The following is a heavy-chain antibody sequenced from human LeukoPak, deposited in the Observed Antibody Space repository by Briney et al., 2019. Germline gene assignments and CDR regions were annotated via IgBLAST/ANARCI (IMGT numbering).Heavy chain of an antibody. CDR3: AKTYSRESGYDFFFHY. CDR1: GFSFSNYG. D-gene: IGHD5-12*01. Sequence: GGSLRLSCAASGFSFSNYGFHSVRQAPGKGLDWVSAISYDGKNIHYADSVKGRFTISRDNSRNTVYLQMNSLRVEDTAVYYCAKTYSRESGYDFFFHYWGQGTRVTVSS. J-gene: IGHJ4*02. CDR2: ISYDGKNI. V-gene: IGHV3-33*06.